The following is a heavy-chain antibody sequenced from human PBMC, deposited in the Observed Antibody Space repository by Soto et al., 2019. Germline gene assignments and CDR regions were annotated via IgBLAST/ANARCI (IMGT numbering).Heavy chain of an antibody. J-gene: IGHJ6*02. CDR2: LDPSDSYT. V-gene: IGHV5-10-1*01. CDR1: GYILTKHW. CDR3: AGQMGRIAVEVDV. Sequence: PGESLKISCKGSGYILTKHWIRWVPQMPGKGQEWMWRLDPSDSYTNYSQSFRGHVTISTDNSINTADLQGGSVEASDTAMYSCAGQMGRIAVEVDVWGQGATVTVSS. D-gene: IGHD6-19*01.